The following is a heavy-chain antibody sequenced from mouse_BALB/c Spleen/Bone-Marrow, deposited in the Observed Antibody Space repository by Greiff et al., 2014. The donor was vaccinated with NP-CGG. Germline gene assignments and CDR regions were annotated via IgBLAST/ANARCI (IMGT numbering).Heavy chain of an antibody. CDR1: GYSITSGYG. V-gene: IGHV3-1*02. CDR3: VRETRVVADFDY. CDR2: IPFTGYT. D-gene: IGHD1-1*01. J-gene: IGHJ2*01. Sequence: DVQLQESGPDLVKPSQSLSLTCTVTGYSITSGYGSYWIRQLPGNKLDWMGYIPFTGYTDYNPSLKSRISITRDTSKNQFFLQLNSMTTEDTATYYCVRETRVVADFDYWGQGTTLTVSS.